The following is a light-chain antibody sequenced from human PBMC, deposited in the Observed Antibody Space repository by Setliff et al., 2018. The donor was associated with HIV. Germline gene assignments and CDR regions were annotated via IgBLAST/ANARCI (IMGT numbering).Light chain of an antibody. Sequence: QSALVQPASVSGSPGQSVTVSCTGTSSDVGSYDFVSWYQQLPGKAPKLLIYDVSDRLSGVSHRFSGSKSGNTASLTISGLQSEDEADYYCASYRPNDLGVFGTGTKV. CDR3: ASYRPNDLGV. J-gene: IGLJ1*01. CDR2: DVS. CDR1: SSDVGSYDF. V-gene: IGLV2-14*03.